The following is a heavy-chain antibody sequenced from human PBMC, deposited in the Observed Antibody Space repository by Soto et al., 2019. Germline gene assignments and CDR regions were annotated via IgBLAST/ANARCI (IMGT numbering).Heavy chain of an antibody. CDR3: ARGGHVVVVTAALDY. CDR2: VNPSGGHT. D-gene: IGHD2-21*02. Sequence: QVQLMQSGAEVKKPGASVKVSCKASGDTFTDYYIHWVRQAPGQGLEWMGTVNPSGGHTTYAQHWLGRVTMTRDTSTSTLYRELTSLTSDDTGIYYCARGGHVVVVTAALDYWGQGTLVTVSS. CDR1: GDTFTDYY. J-gene: IGHJ4*02. V-gene: IGHV1-46*04.